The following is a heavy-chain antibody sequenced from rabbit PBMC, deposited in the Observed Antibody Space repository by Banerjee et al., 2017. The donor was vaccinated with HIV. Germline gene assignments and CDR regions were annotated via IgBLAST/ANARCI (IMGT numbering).Heavy chain of an antibody. D-gene: IGHD7-1*01. J-gene: IGHJ4*01. Sequence: QSLEESGGDLVKPGASLTLTCKASGLDFSSGNDMSWVRQAPGKGLEWIGCIYAGSGSTYYASWAKGRFTISKTSSTTVTLHMTSLTAADTATYFCARDLGGYAGYGDLWGQGTLVTVS. CDR1: GLDFSSGND. CDR2: IYAGSGST. V-gene: IGHV1S40*01. CDR3: ARDLGGYAGYGDL.